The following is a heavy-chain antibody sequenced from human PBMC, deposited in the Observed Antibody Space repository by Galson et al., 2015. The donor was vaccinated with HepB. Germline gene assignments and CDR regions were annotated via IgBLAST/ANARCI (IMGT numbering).Heavy chain of an antibody. D-gene: IGHD6-6*01. V-gene: IGHV3-23*01. CDR2: INDNASRT. CDR1: GSNFRNYG. CDR3: TKDVGYGSSLFDY. J-gene: IGHJ4*02. Sequence: SLRLSCAASGSNFRNYGMSWVRQAPGKGLEWVSTINDNASRTHYADSVKGRFTISRDNSRNTLFLQLNSLRAEDTAVYYCTKDVGYGSSLFDYWGQGTLVTVSS.